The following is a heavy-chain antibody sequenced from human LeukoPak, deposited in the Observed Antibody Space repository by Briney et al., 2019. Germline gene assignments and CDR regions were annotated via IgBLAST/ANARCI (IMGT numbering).Heavy chain of an antibody. CDR1: GYTFTSYD. V-gene: IGHV1-8*01. Sequence: GASVKVSCKASGYTFTSYDINWVRQATGQGLEWMGYMNPASGNTGYAQKFQGRVTMTTDTSISTAYMELSSLRSEDTAVYYCARDRGYYDFWSGYYPRKFDPWGQGTLVTVSS. CDR3: ARDRGYYDFWSGYYPRKFDP. J-gene: IGHJ5*02. D-gene: IGHD3-3*01. CDR2: MNPASGNT.